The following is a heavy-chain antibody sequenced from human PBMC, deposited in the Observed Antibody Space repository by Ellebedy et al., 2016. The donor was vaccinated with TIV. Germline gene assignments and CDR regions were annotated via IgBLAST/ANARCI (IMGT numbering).Heavy chain of an antibody. CDR1: GYTFTSYY. V-gene: IGHV1-46*01. Sequence: AASVKVSCKASGYTFTSYYIHWVRQAPGQGLEWMGVINLSGGSIGYAQKFQGRVTVTRDTSTCIVYMELSRLKSDDTAVYYCARAIVSSLPAAIRYWGQGTLVTVSS. CDR3: ARAIVSSLPAAIRY. CDR2: INLSGGSI. D-gene: IGHD2-2*01. J-gene: IGHJ4*02.